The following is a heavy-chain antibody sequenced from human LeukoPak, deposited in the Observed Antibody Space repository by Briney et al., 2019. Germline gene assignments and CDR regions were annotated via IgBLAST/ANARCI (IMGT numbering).Heavy chain of an antibody. CDR3: ARDRGTQWLVRGDWFDP. D-gene: IGHD6-19*01. V-gene: IGHV3-11*01. CDR2: ISSSGSTI. J-gene: IGHJ5*02. Sequence: GGSLRLSCAASGFTFSDYYMSWIRQAPGKGLEWVSYISSSGSTIYYADSVKGRFTISRDNAKNSQYLQMNSLRAEDTAVYYCARDRGTQWLVRGDWFDPWGQGTLVTVSS. CDR1: GFTFSDYY.